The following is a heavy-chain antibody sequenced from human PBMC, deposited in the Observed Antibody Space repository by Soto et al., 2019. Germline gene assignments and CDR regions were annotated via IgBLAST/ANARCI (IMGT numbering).Heavy chain of an antibody. CDR1: GGSFSGYY. V-gene: IGHV4-34*01. CDR3: ARANSSSRSSSDS. J-gene: IGHJ4*02. Sequence: ETLSLTCAVYGGSFSGYYWSWIRQPPGKGLEWIGEINHSGSTNYNPSLKSRVTISVDTSKNQFSLKLSSVTAADTAVYYCARANSSSRSSSDSWGQGTLVTVSS. D-gene: IGHD6-13*01. CDR2: INHSGST.